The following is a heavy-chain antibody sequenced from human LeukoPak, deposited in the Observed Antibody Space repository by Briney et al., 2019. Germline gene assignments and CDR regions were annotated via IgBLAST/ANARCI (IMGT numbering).Heavy chain of an antibody. Sequence: GEALQISSKGSGYSFTSYWIGWGRQMPGEGREGMGIIYPGDSYTRYSPSFQGHVTISADKSISTAYLQWSSLKASDTPMYYCARLDYGANYRNFDYWGQGTLVTVSS. V-gene: IGHV5-51*01. CDR3: ARLDYGANYRNFDY. CDR2: IYPGDSYT. D-gene: IGHD4/OR15-4a*01. J-gene: IGHJ4*02. CDR1: GYSFTSYW.